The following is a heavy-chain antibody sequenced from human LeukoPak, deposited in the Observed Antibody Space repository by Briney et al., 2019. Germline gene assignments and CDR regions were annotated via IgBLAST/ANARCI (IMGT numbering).Heavy chain of an antibody. J-gene: IGHJ4*02. D-gene: IGHD3-9*01. V-gene: IGHV5-51*01. CDR2: IYPGDSDT. CDR1: GYSFTSYW. CDR3: ARAYYDVLTGLQYYFDY. Sequence: GESLKISCKGSGYSFTSYWIGWVRQMPGKGLEWMGIIYPGDSDTRYSPSFQGQVTISADKSISTAYLQWSSLKASDTAMYYCARAYYDVLTGLQYYFDYWGQGTLVTVSS.